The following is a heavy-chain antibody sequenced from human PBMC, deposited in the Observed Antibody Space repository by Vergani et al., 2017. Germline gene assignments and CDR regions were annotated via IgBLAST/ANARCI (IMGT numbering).Heavy chain of an antibody. CDR1: GYTFTDYF. V-gene: IGHV1-2*02. D-gene: IGHD2-2*01. CDR3: ARVGTSSNRDYFDY. CDR2: INPNSGGT. J-gene: IGHJ4*02. Sequence: QVQLVQSGAEVKKPGASVKVSCKASGYTFTDYFMHWVRQAPGQGLEWMGWINPNSGGTNYAQKFQGRVTMTRDTSSSSAYMELSNLRSDDTAVYYCARVGTSSNRDYFDYWVEGTLVTVSS.